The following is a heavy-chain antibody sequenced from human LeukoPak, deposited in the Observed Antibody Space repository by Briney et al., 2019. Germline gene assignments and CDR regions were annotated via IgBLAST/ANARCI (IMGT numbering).Heavy chain of an antibody. J-gene: IGHJ4*02. D-gene: IGHD5-24*01. V-gene: IGHV1-69*13. CDR3: ARDTGEMATTYYFDY. CDR1: GGTFSSYA. CDR2: IIPIFGTA. Sequence: SVKVSCKASGGTFSSYAISWVRPAPGQGLEWMGGIIPIFGTANYAQKFQGRVTITADESTSTAYMELSSLRSEDTAVYYCARDTGEMATTYYFDYWGLGTLVTVSS.